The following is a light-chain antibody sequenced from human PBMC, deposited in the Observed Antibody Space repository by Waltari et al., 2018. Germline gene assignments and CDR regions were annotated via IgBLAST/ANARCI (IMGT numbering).Light chain of an antibody. Sequence: QSALTQPDSVSGSPGQSITISCTGTSSNVGNYNLVLWYQQYPGKAPQVMIYDDNRRPSGVSDRFSGSKSGNTASLTISGVQAEDEADYYCCSYAGSYTWVFGGGTKLTVL. J-gene: IGLJ3*02. V-gene: IGLV2-23*01. CDR3: CSYAGSYTWV. CDR2: DDN. CDR1: SSNVGNYNL.